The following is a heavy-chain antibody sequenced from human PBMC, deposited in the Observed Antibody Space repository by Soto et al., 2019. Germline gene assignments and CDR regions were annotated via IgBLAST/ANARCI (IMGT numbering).Heavy chain of an antibody. V-gene: IGHV5-51*01. CDR2: INPIDSDA. CDR1: EDIFTMYW. Sequence: GEDMKISCKASEDIFTMYWIDWVRQMPGQGLEGIGIINPIDSDARYNPSCQGQVTISADKSISTTYLQWSSLKASDTAIYYCATQWNFAYWGQGTLVTVSS. J-gene: IGHJ4*02. CDR3: ATQWNFAY. D-gene: IGHD5-12*01.